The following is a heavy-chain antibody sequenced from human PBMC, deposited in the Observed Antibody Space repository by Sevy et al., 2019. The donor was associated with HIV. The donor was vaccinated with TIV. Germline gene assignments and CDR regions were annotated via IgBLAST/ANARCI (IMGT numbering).Heavy chain of an antibody. D-gene: IGHD3-22*01. CDR3: ARDRGYYDSSGYYPTPYFDY. CDR1: GGSINSGGYY. Sequence: SETLSLTCTVSGGSINSGGYYWSWIRQHPGKGLEWIGYIYYSGSTYYNPSLKSRVTISVDTSKNQFSLKLSSVTAADTAVYYCARDRGYYDSSGYYPTPYFDYWGQGTLVTVSS. V-gene: IGHV4-31*03. CDR2: IYYSGST. J-gene: IGHJ4*02.